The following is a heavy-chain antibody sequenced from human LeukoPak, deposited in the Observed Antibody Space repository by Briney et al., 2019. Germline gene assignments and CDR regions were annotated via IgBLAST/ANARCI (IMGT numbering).Heavy chain of an antibody. CDR3: TTRFTVVTPYLDY. D-gene: IGHD4-23*01. CDR1: GFTFSNAW. V-gene: IGHV3-15*01. J-gene: IGHJ4*02. Sequence: PGGSLRLSCAASGFTFSNAWMSWVRQAPGKGLEWVGRIKSKTDGGTTDYAAPVKGRFTISRDDSKNTLYLQMNSLKTEDTAVYYCTTRFTVVTPYLDYWGQGTLSPSPQ. CDR2: IKSKTDGGTT.